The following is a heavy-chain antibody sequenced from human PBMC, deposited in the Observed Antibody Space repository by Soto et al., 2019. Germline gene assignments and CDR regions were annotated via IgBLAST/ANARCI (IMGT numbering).Heavy chain of an antibody. D-gene: IGHD3-22*01. CDR2: ISYDGSNK. V-gene: IGHV3-30*03. CDR3: ARDYYKYYDSSGYYRSPAY. CDR1: GFTFSSYG. J-gene: IGHJ4*02. Sequence: GGSLRLSCAASGFTFSSYGMHWVRQAPGKGLEWVAVISYDGSNKYYADSVRGQFTISRDNSKNTLYLQMNSLRAEDTAVYYCARDYYKYYDSSGYYRSPAYWGQGTLVTVSS.